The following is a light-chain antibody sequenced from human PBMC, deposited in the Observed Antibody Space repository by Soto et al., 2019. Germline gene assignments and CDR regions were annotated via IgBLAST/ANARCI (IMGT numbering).Light chain of an antibody. V-gene: IGLV2-11*01. Sequence: QSALTQPRSVSGSPGQSVTMSCTGTSSDVGGYNYVSWYQQPPGKAPKLIIYDVSKRPLGVPDRFSGSKSGNTASLTISGLQAEDEADYYCCSYAGSYPVIFGGGTKLTVL. CDR2: DVS. J-gene: IGLJ2*01. CDR1: SSDVGGYNY. CDR3: CSYAGSYPVI.